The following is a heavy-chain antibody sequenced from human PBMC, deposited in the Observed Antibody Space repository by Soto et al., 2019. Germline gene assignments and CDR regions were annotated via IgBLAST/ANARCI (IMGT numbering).Heavy chain of an antibody. CDR1: GFTFSSYW. J-gene: IGHJ3*02. V-gene: IGHV3-74*01. Sequence: GGSLRLSCAASGFTFSSYWMHWVRQAPGKGLVWVSRINSGGSSTSYADSVKGRFTISRDNAKNTLYLQMNSLRAEDTAVYYCARAGGYCTNGVCSDDAFDIWGQGTMVTVSS. D-gene: IGHD2-8*01. CDR2: INSGGSST. CDR3: ARAGGYCTNGVCSDDAFDI.